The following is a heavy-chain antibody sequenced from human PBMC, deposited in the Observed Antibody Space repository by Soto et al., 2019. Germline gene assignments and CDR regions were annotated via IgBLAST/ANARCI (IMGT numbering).Heavy chain of an antibody. V-gene: IGHV3-15*01. CDR1: GFTFSNAL. D-gene: IGHD3-3*01. CDR3: TTSLGVLRFLEWSESWFDP. CDR2: IKSKTDGGTT. J-gene: IGHJ5*02. Sequence: GGSLRLSCAASGFTFSNALMSWVRQAPGKGLEWVGRIKSKTDGGTTDYAAPVKGRFTISRDDSKNTLYLQMNSLKTEDTAVYYCTTSLGVLRFLEWSESWFDPWGQGT.